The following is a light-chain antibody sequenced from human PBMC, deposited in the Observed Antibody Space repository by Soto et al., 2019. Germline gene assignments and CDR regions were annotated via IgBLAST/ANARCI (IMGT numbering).Light chain of an antibody. CDR3: SSYTPSSTVV. CDR2: EVS. V-gene: IGLV2-14*01. CDR1: SSDVGGYNY. Sequence: QSALTQPASVSGSPGQSITISCTGTSSDVGGYNYVSWYQHYPGKAPKLMIYEVSNRPSGVSNRFSGSKSGNTASLTISGLQAEDEADYYCSSYTPSSTVVFGGGTKLTVL. J-gene: IGLJ2*01.